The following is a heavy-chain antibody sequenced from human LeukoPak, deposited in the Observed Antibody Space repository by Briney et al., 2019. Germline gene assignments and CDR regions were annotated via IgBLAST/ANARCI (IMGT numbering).Heavy chain of an antibody. V-gene: IGHV5-51*01. CDR3: ARPAGWDPPAD. Sequence: GGSLKISCKSSGYSFTSYWVAWVRQMPGKGLELMGIIHPGDSDTRYSPSFQGQVTISADKSISTAYLQWSSLKASDTAMYYCARPAGWDPPADWGQGTLVTVSS. D-gene: IGHD6-19*01. CDR2: IHPGDSDT. CDR1: GYSFTSYW. J-gene: IGHJ4*02.